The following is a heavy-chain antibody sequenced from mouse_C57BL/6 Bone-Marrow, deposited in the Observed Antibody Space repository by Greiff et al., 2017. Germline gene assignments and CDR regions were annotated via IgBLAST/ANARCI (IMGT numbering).Heavy chain of an antibody. J-gene: IGHJ2*01. CDR2: IYPRSGNT. D-gene: IGHD3-2*02. CDR3: ARGGQLRPYYFDY. V-gene: IGHV1-81*01. CDR1: GYTFTSYG. Sequence: QVQLQQSGAELARPGASVKLSCKASGYTFTSYGISWVKQRTGQGLEWIGEIYPRSGNTYYNEKFKGKATLTAYKSSSTAYMELRSLTSEDSAVYFCARGGQLRPYYFDYWGQGTTLTVSS.